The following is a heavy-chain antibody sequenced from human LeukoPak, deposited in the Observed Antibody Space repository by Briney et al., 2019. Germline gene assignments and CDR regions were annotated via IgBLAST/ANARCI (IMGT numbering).Heavy chain of an antibody. CDR2: ISSSSSYI. CDR3: ARENLGQANGGFDY. J-gene: IGHJ4*02. CDR1: GFTFSSYS. D-gene: IGHD1-14*01. V-gene: IGHV3-21*01. Sequence: GGSLRLSCAASGFTFSSYSMNWVRQAPGKGLEWVSSISSSSSYIYCADSVKGRFTISRDNAKNSLYLQMNSLRAEDTAVYYCARENLGQANGGFDYWGQGTLVTVSS.